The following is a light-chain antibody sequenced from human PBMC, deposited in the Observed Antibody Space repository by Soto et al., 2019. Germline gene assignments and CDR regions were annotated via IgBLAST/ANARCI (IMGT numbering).Light chain of an antibody. CDR2: GAS. CDR1: QSVSSY. CDR3: QQYNNWPPWT. J-gene: IGKJ1*01. Sequence: EIVLTQSPATLSSSPGERATLCCTANQSVSSYLAWYQQKPGQAPRLLIYGASTRATGIPARFSGSGSGAEFTLTISSLQSEDFAVCYCQQYNNWPPWTFGQGTKLDI. V-gene: IGKV3-15*01.